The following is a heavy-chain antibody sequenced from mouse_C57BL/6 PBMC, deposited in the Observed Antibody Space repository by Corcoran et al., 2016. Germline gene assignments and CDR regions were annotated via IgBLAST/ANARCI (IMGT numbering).Heavy chain of an antibody. CDR3: ARAGRGYAMDY. CDR2: IYWDDDK. J-gene: IGHJ4*01. Sequence: QVTLKESGPGILQSSQTLSLTCSFSGFSLSTSGMGVSWIRQPSGKGLEWLAHIYWDDDKRYNPSLKSRLTISKDTSRNQVFLKITSADTADTATYYCARAGRGYAMDYWGQGTSVTVSS. V-gene: IGHV8-12*01. CDR1: GFSLSTSGMG. D-gene: IGHD4-1*01.